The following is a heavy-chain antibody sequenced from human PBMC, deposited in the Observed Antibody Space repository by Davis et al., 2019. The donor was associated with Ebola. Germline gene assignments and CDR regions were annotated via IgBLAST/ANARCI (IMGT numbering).Heavy chain of an antibody. CDR3: TTYRVMTTATTWYYGMDV. V-gene: IGHV3-23*01. J-gene: IGHJ6*04. Sequence: GESLKISCAASGFTFSSYAMSWVRQAPGKGLEWVSAISGSGGSTYYADSVKGRFTISRDNSKNTLYLQMNSLKTEDTAVYYCTTYRVMTTATTWYYGMDVWGKGTTVTISS. D-gene: IGHD4-17*01. CDR2: ISGSGGST. CDR1: GFTFSSYA.